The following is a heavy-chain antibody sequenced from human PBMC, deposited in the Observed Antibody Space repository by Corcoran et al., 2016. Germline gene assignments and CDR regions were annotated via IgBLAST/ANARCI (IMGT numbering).Heavy chain of an antibody. CDR1: GDSVSSNSAA. CDR2: TYYRSKWYN. J-gene: IGHJ3*02. V-gene: IGHV6-1*01. D-gene: IGHD3-10*01. CDR3: ARSLPPGPLRFRGVGAFDI. Sequence: QVQLQQSGPGLVKPSQTLSLTCAISGDSVSSNSAAWNWIRQSPSRGLEWLGRTYYRSKWYNDYAVSVKSRITINPDTSKNRFSLQLNSVTPEDTAVYYCARSLPPGPLRFRGVGAFDIWGQGTMVTVSS.